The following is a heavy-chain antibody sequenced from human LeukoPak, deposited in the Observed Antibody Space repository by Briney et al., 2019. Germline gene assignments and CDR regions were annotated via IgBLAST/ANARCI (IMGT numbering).Heavy chain of an antibody. J-gene: IGHJ4*02. CDR2: INPNSGGT. Sequence: ASVRVSCKASGYTFTGYYMHWVRRAPGQGLEWMGWINPNSGGTNYAQKFQGRVTMTRDTSISTAYMELSRLRSDDTAVYYCARMGVAAAGTGIDYWGQGTLVTVSS. V-gene: IGHV1-2*02. CDR1: GYTFTGYY. CDR3: ARMGVAAAGTGIDY. D-gene: IGHD6-13*01.